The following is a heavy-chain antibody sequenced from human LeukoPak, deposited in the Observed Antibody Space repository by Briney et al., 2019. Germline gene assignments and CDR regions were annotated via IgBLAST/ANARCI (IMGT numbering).Heavy chain of an antibody. CDR1: GFTFSSYS. CDR2: IGIGSSSI. J-gene: IGHJ4*01. Sequence: VGSQAGALAASGFTFSSYSINWVRQAPGKGLEWISYIGIGSSSIYKRDSSSGRFTISRDDANNSLYLQMHSLRDEDTAVYYCARDLHFSFDYWGIGNYVTVSS. CDR3: ARDLHFSFDY. V-gene: IGHV3-48*02.